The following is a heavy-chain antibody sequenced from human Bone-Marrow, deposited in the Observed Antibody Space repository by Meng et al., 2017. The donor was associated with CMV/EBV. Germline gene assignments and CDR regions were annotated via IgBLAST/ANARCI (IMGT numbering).Heavy chain of an antibody. CDR3: ARARVIPRGGYSYGSYYYYYGMDV. J-gene: IGHJ6*02. CDR1: Y. Sequence: YWSWIRQPPGKGLEWIGEINHSGSTNYNPSLKSRVTISVDTSKNQFSLKLSSVTAADTAVYYCARARVIPRGGYSYGSYYYYYGMDVWGQGTTVTVSS. CDR2: INHSGST. D-gene: IGHD5-18*01. V-gene: IGHV4-34*01.